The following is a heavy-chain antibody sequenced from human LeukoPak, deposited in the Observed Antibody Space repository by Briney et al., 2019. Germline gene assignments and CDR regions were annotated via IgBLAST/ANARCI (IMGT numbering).Heavy chain of an antibody. CDR3: AKPLEKYTYGGNFDY. CDR2: ISSSADST. Sequence: GGSLRLSCEASGFTFSSYAMSWVRQAPGKGLAWVSVISSSADSTYYADSVKGRFTISRDNSKNTLHLQMNNLRAEDTAVYYCAKPLEKYTYGGNFDYWGQGLLVTVSS. D-gene: IGHD4-23*01. V-gene: IGHV3-23*01. CDR1: GFTFSSYA. J-gene: IGHJ4*02.